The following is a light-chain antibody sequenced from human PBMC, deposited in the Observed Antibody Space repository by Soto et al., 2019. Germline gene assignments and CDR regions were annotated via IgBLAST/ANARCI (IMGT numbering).Light chain of an antibody. CDR1: SGHSTYA. CDR2: LNSDGSH. V-gene: IGLV4-69*01. J-gene: IGLJ2*01. Sequence: QSVLTQSPSASASLGASVKLTCTLSSGHSTYAIAWHQQQPERGPRYLIKLNSDGSHTKVDGIPDRFSGSSSGAERYLSISSLQSEDEGDYYCQTWGSGIQVFGGGTKLTVL. CDR3: QTWGSGIQV.